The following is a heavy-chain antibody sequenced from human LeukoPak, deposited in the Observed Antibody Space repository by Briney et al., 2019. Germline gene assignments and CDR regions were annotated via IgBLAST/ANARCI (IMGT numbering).Heavy chain of an antibody. CDR1: GFTFDNYW. CDR2: INSDGSST. J-gene: IGHJ6*02. D-gene: IGHD5-18*01. CDR3: SRGRGYYSGYYGMDV. V-gene: IGHV3-74*01. Sequence: GGSLRLSCAASGFTFDNYWMHWVRQAPGKGLVWVSRINSDGSSTSYADSVKGRFTISRDNAKNTLYLQMNSLRAEDTAVYYCSRGRGYYSGYYGMDVWGQGTKVTRSS.